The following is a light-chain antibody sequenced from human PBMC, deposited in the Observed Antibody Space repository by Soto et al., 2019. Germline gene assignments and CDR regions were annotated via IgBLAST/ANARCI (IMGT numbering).Light chain of an antibody. J-gene: IGKJ2*01. CDR3: QQYNNWPPRFT. V-gene: IGKV3D-15*01. Sequence: EIVMTQSPATLSVSPGERATLSCRASQSISRNLAWYQQKPGQGPRLLIYGASTRATGIPARFSGSGSETELTLTISSLQSEDFAVYYCQQYNNWPPRFTFGQGTKLEIK. CDR1: QSISRN. CDR2: GAS.